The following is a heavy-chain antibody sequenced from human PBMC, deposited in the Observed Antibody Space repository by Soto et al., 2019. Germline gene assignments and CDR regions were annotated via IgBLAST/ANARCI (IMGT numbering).Heavy chain of an antibody. CDR2: ISSSSSYI. CDR3: ARALYYYYDSSGYYGVDY. D-gene: IGHD3-22*01. CDR1: GFTLNSYS. J-gene: IGHJ4*02. Sequence: RNPKISSAASGFTLNSYSMNWARQAPGKGLEWVSSISSSSSYIYYADSVKGRFTISRDNAKNSLYLQMNSLRAEDTAVYYCARALYYYYDSSGYYGVDYWGQGT. V-gene: IGHV3-21*01.